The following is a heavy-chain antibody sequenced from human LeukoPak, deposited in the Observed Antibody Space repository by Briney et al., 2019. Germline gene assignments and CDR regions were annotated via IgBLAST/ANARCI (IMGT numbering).Heavy chain of an antibody. J-gene: IGHJ4*02. V-gene: IGHV3-23*01. Sequence: GGSLRLSCAASGFTFSSYAMSWVRQAPGKGLEWVSAISGSGGSTYYADSVKGRFTISRDNSKNTLYLQMNSLRAEDTAVYYSAKDGSIAVAGTLGYWGQGTLVTVSS. CDR2: ISGSGGST. CDR3: AKDGSIAVAGTLGY. CDR1: GFTFSSYA. D-gene: IGHD6-19*01.